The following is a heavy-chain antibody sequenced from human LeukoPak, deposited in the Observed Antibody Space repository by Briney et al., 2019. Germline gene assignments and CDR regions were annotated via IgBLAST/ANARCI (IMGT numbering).Heavy chain of an antibody. D-gene: IGHD6-13*01. Sequence: PGGSLRLSCVVSGFTFSSYAMHWVRQAPGKGLEWVAVISYDGSNKYYADSVKGRFTISRDNSKNTLYLQMNSLRAEDTAVYYCAREGPGEQQLVPSYFDYWGQGTLVTVSS. CDR1: GFTFSSYA. J-gene: IGHJ4*02. CDR3: AREGPGEQQLVPSYFDY. V-gene: IGHV3-30-3*01. CDR2: ISYDGSNK.